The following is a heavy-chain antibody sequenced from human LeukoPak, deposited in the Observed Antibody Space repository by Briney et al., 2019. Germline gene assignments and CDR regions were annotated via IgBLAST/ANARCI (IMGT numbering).Heavy chain of an antibody. CDR1: GFTVSSNY. CDR2: IRYDGKNN. V-gene: IGHV3-30*02. CDR3: AKDGRYYDSSAYKYYFDY. J-gene: IGHJ4*02. Sequence: PGGSLGLSCAASGFTVSSNYMSWVRQAPGKGLEWVAFIRYDGKNNFYADSLKGRFTVSRDNSKNTLYLQMNSLRAEDTAVYYCAKDGRYYDSSAYKYYFDYWGQGTLVTVSS. D-gene: IGHD3-22*01.